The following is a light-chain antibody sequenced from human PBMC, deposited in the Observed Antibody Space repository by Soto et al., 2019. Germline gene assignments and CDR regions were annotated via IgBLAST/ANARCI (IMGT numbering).Light chain of an antibody. J-gene: IGKJ5*01. CDR3: QQYNNWPIT. Sequence: IVMTQSPATLSVSPGERATLSCRASQSVSSNLAWYQQKPGQAPRLLIYGTSTRATGIPARSSGSGSGTEFTLTISSLQSEDFAVYYCQQYNNWPITFGQGTRLENK. CDR1: QSVSSN. CDR2: GTS. V-gene: IGKV3-15*01.